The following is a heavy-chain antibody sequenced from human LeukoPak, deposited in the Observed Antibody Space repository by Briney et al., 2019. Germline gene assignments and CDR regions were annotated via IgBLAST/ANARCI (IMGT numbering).Heavy chain of an antibody. V-gene: IGHV1-3*01. D-gene: IGHD2-15*01. J-gene: IGHJ5*02. Sequence: ASVKVSCKASGYTFTSYAMHWVRQAPGQRLEWMGWINAGNGNTKYSQKFQGRVTITRDTPASTAYMELSSLRSEDTAVYYCARDSSGGINWFDPWGQGTLVTVSS. CDR1: GYTFTSYA. CDR3: ARDSSGGINWFDP. CDR2: INAGNGNT.